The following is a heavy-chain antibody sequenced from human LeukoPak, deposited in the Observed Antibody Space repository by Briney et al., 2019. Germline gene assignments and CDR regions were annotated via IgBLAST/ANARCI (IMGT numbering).Heavy chain of an antibody. CDR1: GFTFSGNW. CDR3: ARGSEGYCSGGGCYYGTDV. Sequence: GGSLRLSCAASGFTFSGNWMHWVRQAPGKGLEWVSYISSSSSYIYYADSVKGRFTISRDNAENSLYLQMNSLRAEDTAVYYCARGSEGYCSGGGCYYGTDVWGQGTTVTVSS. CDR2: ISSSSSYI. J-gene: IGHJ6*01. D-gene: IGHD2-15*01. V-gene: IGHV3-21*01.